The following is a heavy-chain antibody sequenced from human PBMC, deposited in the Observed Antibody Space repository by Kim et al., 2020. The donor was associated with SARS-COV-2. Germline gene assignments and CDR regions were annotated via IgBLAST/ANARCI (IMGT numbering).Heavy chain of an antibody. CDR1: GGSISSSSYY. V-gene: IGHV4-39*01. CDR3: AATGPYCSSTSCYSITHYYYYGMDV. D-gene: IGHD2-2*01. CDR2: IYYSGST. Sequence: SETLSLTCTVSGGSISSSSYYWGWIRQPPGKGLEWIGSIYYSGSTYYNPSLKSRVTISVDTSKNQFSLKLSSVTAADTAVYYCAATGPYCSSTSCYSITHYYYYGMDVWGQGTTVTVSS. J-gene: IGHJ6*02.